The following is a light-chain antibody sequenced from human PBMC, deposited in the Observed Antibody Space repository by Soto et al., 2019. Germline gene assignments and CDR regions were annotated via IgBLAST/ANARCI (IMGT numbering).Light chain of an antibody. CDR3: QHRSNLHPGLP. CDR2: DAS. Sequence: EIVLTQSPATLSLSPGERATLSCRASQSVSTYLAWYQQKPGQAPRLLIYDASTRATGIPARFSGSGSGTDFTLTISSLEPEDSAVYYCQHRSNLHPGLPFGGGTKVEIK. V-gene: IGKV3-11*01. CDR1: QSVSTY. J-gene: IGKJ4*01.